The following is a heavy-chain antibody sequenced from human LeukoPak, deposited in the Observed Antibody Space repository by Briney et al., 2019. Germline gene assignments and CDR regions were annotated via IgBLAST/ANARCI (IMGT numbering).Heavy chain of an antibody. D-gene: IGHD3-9*01. J-gene: IGHJ4*02. CDR3: ARGEYFDWFDY. CDR2: INHGGST. V-gene: IGHV4-34*01. Sequence: SETLSLTCAVYGGSFSGYYWSWIRQPPGKGLEWIGEINHGGSTNYNPSLKSRVTISVDTSKNQFSLKLSSVTAADTAVYYCARGEYFDWFDYWGQGTLVTVSS. CDR1: GGSFSGYY.